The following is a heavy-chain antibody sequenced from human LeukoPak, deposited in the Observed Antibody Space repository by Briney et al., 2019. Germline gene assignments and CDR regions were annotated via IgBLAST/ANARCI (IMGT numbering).Heavy chain of an antibody. CDR2: INHSGST. V-gene: IGHV4-34*01. Sequence: SETLSLTCAVYGGSFSGYYWSWIRQPPGKGLEWIGEINHSGSTNYNPSLKSRVTTSVDTSKNQFSLKLSSVTAADTAVYYCARGVATMIVVVISADWFDPWGQGTLVTVSS. J-gene: IGHJ5*02. CDR1: GGSFSGYY. CDR3: ARGVATMIVVVISADWFDP. D-gene: IGHD3-22*01.